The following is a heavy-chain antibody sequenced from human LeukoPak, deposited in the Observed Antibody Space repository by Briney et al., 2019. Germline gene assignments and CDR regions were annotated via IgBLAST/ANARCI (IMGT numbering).Heavy chain of an antibody. CDR2: ISGSGART. CDR1: GFTFRSFA. CDR3: ASLHDIVVVPPATIDY. J-gene: IGHJ4*02. V-gene: IGHV3-23*01. Sequence: GGSLRLSCAASGFTFRSFAMSWVRLAPGKGLEWVSSISGSGARTYYADSVKGRFTISRDNSKNTLYLQMNSLRAEDTAVYYCASLHDIVVVPPATIDYWGQGTLVTVSS. D-gene: IGHD2-2*01.